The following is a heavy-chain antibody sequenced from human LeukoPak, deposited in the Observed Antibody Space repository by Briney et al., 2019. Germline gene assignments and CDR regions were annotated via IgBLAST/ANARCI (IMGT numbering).Heavy chain of an antibody. J-gene: IGHJ4*02. CDR1: GFTFSSYS. CDR2: ISSSSSYI. Sequence: PGGSLRLSCAASGFTFSSYSMNWVRQAPGKGLEWVSSISSSSSYIYYADSVKGRFTISRDNAKNSLYLQMNSLRAEDTAVYYCARGRYYYGSAPANDYWGQGTLSPSPQ. V-gene: IGHV3-21*01. CDR3: ARGRYYYGSAPANDY. D-gene: IGHD3-10*01.